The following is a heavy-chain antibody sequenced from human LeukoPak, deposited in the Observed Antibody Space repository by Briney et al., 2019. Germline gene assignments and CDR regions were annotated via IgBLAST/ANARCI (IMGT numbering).Heavy chain of an antibody. Sequence: GGSLRLSCAVSGFTVSNDYMSWVRQAPGKGLEWVSVIYSGGNTYYADSVKGRFTISRDNSKDTLYLQMNSLRAGDTAVYYCAKGGYSSGWRNYFDYWGQGTLVTVSS. D-gene: IGHD6-19*01. CDR3: AKGGYSSGWRNYFDY. CDR2: IYSGGNT. CDR1: GFTVSNDY. V-gene: IGHV3-53*01. J-gene: IGHJ4*02.